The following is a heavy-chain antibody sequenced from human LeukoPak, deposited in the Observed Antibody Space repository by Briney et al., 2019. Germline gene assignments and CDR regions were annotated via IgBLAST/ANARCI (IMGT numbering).Heavy chain of an antibody. CDR2: ISGSGGST. V-gene: IGHV3-23*01. D-gene: IGHD3-22*01. Sequence: GGSLRLSCTASGFTFSSYAMSWVRQAPGKGLEWVSAISGSGGSTYYADSVKGRFTISRDNSKNTLYLQMNSLRAEDTAVYYCAKGAYDSSGYYPPYFDYWGQGTLVTVSS. J-gene: IGHJ4*02. CDR1: GFTFSSYA. CDR3: AKGAYDSSGYYPPYFDY.